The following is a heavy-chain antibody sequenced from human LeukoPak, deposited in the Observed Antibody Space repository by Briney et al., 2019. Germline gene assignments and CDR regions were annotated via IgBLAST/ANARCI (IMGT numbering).Heavy chain of an antibody. D-gene: IGHD6-19*01. CDR3: AREDSSGSKYYYYGMDV. CDR2: ISAYNGNT. V-gene: IGHV1-18*01. J-gene: IGHJ6*02. Sequence: ASVKVSCKASGYTFTSYGISWVRQAPGQGLEWMGWISAYNGNTNYAQKLQGRVTMTTDTSTSTAYMELRSLRSEDTAVYYCAREDSSGSKYYYYGMDVWGQGTTATVSS. CDR1: GYTFTSYG.